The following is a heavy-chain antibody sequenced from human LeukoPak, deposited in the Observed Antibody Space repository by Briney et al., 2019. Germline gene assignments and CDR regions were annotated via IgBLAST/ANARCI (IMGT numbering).Heavy chain of an antibody. CDR3: ARDRESGVFGVVIGDYYFDY. CDR1: GGSISSSSYY. D-gene: IGHD3-3*01. J-gene: IGHJ4*02. Sequence: SETLSLTCTASGGSISSSSYYWGWIRKPPGKGLEWIGSIYYSGSTYYNPSLKSRVTISVDTSKNQFSLKLSSVTAADTAVYYCARDRESGVFGVVIGDYYFDYWGQGTLVTVSS. CDR2: IYYSGST. V-gene: IGHV4-39*07.